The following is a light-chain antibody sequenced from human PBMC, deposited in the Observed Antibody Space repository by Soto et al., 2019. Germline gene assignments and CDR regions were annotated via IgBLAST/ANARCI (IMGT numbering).Light chain of an antibody. CDR2: VAS. V-gene: IGKV2-28*01. CDR1: QSLLHRNGNNY. CDR3: MQALEAPRT. Sequence: DIVMTQSPLSLPVTPGEPASISCRSSQSLLHRNGNNYLDWYLQKPGQPPRLLIYVASNRASGVPDRFSGSGAGTDFTLKISRVEAEDVGVYYCMQALEAPRTFGQGTKAEVK. J-gene: IGKJ1*01.